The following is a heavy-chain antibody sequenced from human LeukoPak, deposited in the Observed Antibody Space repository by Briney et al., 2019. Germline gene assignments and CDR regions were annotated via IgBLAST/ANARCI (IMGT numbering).Heavy chain of an antibody. Sequence: GSLRLSCAASGFTFSSYGMSWVRQAPGKGLEWIGEIYHSGSTNYNPSLKSRVIISVDKSKNQFSLKLSSVTAADTAVYYCTGNGYYSLEYWGQGTLVTVSS. CDR2: IYHSGST. V-gene: IGHV4-4*02. CDR3: TGNGYYSLEY. J-gene: IGHJ4*02. D-gene: IGHD3-3*01. CDR1: GFTFSSYGM.